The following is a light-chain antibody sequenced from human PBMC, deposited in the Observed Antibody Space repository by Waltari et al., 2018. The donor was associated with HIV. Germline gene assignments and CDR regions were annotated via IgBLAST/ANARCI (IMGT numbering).Light chain of an antibody. V-gene: IGKV1-39*01. CDR2: GAS. J-gene: IGKJ4*01. Sequence: DIHMTQSPSSLSASVGDRVTITCRARQRVSIYLNWYKQKPGKAPKFLFYGASTLQSGVPSRFSGSGSGTDFSLTISRLQPEDFGTYYCQQSHSVPVTSGEGTKVEIK. CDR3: QQSHSVPVT. CDR1: QRVSIY.